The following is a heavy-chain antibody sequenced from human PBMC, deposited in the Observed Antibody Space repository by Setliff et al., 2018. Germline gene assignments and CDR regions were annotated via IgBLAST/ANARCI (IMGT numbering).Heavy chain of an antibody. CDR3: ALNPSGFGELFAWFDP. J-gene: IGHJ5*02. CDR1: GYSISSGYN. Sequence: PSETLSLTCAVSGYSISSGYNWVWIRQPAVKGLEWIGRIYTTGSTYYNPSLKSRVTISVDTSKNQFSLKLRSVTDADTAVYYCALNPSGFGELFAWFDPWGQGTLVTVSS. V-gene: IGHV4-38-2*01. CDR2: IYTTGST. D-gene: IGHD3-10*01.